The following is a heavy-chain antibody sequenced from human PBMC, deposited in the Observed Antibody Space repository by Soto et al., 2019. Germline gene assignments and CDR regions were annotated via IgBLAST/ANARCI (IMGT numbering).Heavy chain of an antibody. D-gene: IGHD4-17*01. CDR3: ARELYGDYAIAS. V-gene: IGHV3-21*01. CDR1: GFTFSSYS. CDR2: IGGSSDSI. Sequence: GGSLRLSCVASGFTFSSYSMNWVRQAPGKGLEWVSSIGGSSDSISYADSVKGRFTISRDNAQMSLYLQMSSLRAEDTAVYYCARELYGDYAIASWGQGTLVTVSS. J-gene: IGHJ4*02.